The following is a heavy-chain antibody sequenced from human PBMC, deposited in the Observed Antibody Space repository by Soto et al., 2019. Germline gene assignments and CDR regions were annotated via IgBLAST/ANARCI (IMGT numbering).Heavy chain of an antibody. Sequence: QVQLVQSGAEVKKPGASVKVSCKASGFTFRHYYMHWVRQAPGRGLEWMGVVDPSGGSTTYAQTFQGRLTMPRATSTSTVYMQLTNLRSEDTALYFCARGRYNTVNILPLDYWGQGTLVTVSS. CDR2: VDPSGGST. CDR3: ARGRYNTVNILPLDY. J-gene: IGHJ4*02. D-gene: IGHD4-17*01. CDR1: GFTFRHYY. V-gene: IGHV1-46*01.